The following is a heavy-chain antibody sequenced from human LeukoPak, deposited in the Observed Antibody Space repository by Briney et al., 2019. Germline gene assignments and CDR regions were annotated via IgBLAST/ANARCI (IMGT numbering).Heavy chain of an antibody. Sequence: PGGSLRLSCAASGFXFDEYAIHWVRQAPGKGLEWVSLISGNGDSTYYADSVKGRFTISRDNSRNSLYLQMDSLRTEDTALYYCTKVVVGNNGLDSWGQGTLVTVSS. CDR3: TKVVVGNNGLDS. CDR1: GFXFDEYA. CDR2: ISGNGDST. J-gene: IGHJ4*02. D-gene: IGHD3-22*01. V-gene: IGHV3-43*02.